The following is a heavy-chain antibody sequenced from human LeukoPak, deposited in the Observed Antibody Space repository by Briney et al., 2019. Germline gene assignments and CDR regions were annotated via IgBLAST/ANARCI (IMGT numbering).Heavy chain of an antibody. Sequence: PSETLSLTCTDSGGSISSYYWSWIRQPPGKGLEWIGYIYYRGSTNYNPSLKSRVTISVDTSNNQFSLKLSSVTAADTAVYYCAREGWYYYDSSGENAFDIWGQGTMVTVSS. J-gene: IGHJ3*02. CDR1: GGSISSYY. CDR3: AREGWYYYDSSGENAFDI. D-gene: IGHD3-22*01. V-gene: IGHV4-59*01. CDR2: IYYRGST.